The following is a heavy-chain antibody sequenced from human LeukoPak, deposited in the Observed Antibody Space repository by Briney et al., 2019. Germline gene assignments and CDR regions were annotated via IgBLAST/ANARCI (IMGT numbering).Heavy chain of an antibody. Sequence: ASVKVSCKASGYTFTSYYMHWVRQAPGQGLEWMGIINPSGGSTSYAQKFQGRVTMTTDTSTSTAYMELRSLRSDDTAVYYCARVHWNDPSDAFDIWGQGTMVTVSS. CDR2: INPSGGST. D-gene: IGHD1-1*01. V-gene: IGHV1-46*01. CDR3: ARVHWNDPSDAFDI. J-gene: IGHJ3*02. CDR1: GYTFTSYY.